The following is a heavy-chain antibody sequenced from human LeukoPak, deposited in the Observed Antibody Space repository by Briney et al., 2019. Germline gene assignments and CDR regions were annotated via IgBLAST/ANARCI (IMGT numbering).Heavy chain of an antibody. CDR1: GFTFSNYA. Sequence: PGGSLRLSCSASGFTFSNYAIHWVRQAPGKGLEYVSAISTNGDSTYYADSVKGRFTISRDNAKNTLYLQMNSLRAEDTAVYYCARGHSGYFYYWGQGTLVTVSS. J-gene: IGHJ4*02. CDR2: ISTNGDST. CDR3: ARGHSGYFYY. V-gene: IGHV3-64*04. D-gene: IGHD5-12*01.